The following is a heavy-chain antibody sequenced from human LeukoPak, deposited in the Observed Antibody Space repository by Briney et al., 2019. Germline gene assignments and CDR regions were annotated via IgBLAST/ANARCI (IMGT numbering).Heavy chain of an antibody. D-gene: IGHD6-13*01. CDR1: GFTFSSYS. Sequence: PGGSLRLSCAASGFTFSSYSMNCVRQAPGKALEWVSSITSSSSYIYYADSVKGRFTISRDNAKNSLYLQMNSLRAEDTAVYYCARDNTQLGAVATYYYYYGMDVWGQGTTVTVSS. CDR3: ARDNTQLGAVATYYYYYGMDV. CDR2: ITSSSSYI. V-gene: IGHV3-21*01. J-gene: IGHJ6*02.